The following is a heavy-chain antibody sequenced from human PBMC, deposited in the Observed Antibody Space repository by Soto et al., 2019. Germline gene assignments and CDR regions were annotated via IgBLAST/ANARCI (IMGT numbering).Heavy chain of an antibody. CDR1: GGSVINLSYC. V-gene: IGHV4-61*01. CDR2: IYYSGST. Sequence: PSQTLPVTWTVAGGSVINLSYCWSCIRQPPGKGLEWIGYIYYSGSTNYNPSLKSRVTISVGTSKNQFSLKLSSVTAADTAVYYCAREEMLYNGLDPWGQGTLVTVSS. CDR3: AREEMLYNGLDP. J-gene: IGHJ5*02. D-gene: IGHD2-8*01.